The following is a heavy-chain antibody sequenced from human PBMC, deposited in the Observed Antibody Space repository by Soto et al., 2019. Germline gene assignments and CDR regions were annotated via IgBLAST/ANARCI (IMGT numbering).Heavy chain of an antibody. CDR3: ARALGGAYDFWSGYHYYYYMDV. CDR1: GGSISSSSYY. V-gene: IGHV4-39*01. Sequence: SETLSLTCTVSGGSISSSSYYWGWIRQPPGKGLEWIGSIYYSGSTYYNPSLKSRVTISVDTSKNQFSLKLSSVTAADTAVYYCARALGGAYDFWSGYHYYYYMDVWGKGTTVTVSS. J-gene: IGHJ6*03. CDR2: IYYSGST. D-gene: IGHD3-3*01.